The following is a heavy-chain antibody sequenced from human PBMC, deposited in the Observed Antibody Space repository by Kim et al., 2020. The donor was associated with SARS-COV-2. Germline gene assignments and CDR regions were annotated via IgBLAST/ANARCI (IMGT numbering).Heavy chain of an antibody. CDR2: IYSGGTT. J-gene: IGHJ4*02. CDR1: GITVTTNY. D-gene: IGHD6-13*01. Sequence: GESLRLSCAVSGITVTTNYMNWVRQAPGKGLEWVSTIYSGGTTYYADSVKGRFTISRDTSKNTLYLQMNSLRAEDTAVYYCAREPYSSTWLDYWGPGTLV. CDR3: AREPYSSTWLDY. V-gene: IGHV3-66*01.